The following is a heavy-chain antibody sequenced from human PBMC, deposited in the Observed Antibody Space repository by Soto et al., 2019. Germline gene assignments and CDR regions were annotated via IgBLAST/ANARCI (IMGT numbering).Heavy chain of an antibody. CDR3: ARVRGIVVVPAAIHNWFDP. Sequence: GGSLRLSCAASGFTFSSYAMHWVRQAPGKGLEWVAVISYDGSEKYYVDSVKGRFTISRDNAKNSLYLQMNSLRAEDTAVYYCARVRGIVVVPAAIHNWFDPWGQGTLVTVSS. V-gene: IGHV3-30*04. J-gene: IGHJ5*02. D-gene: IGHD2-2*01. CDR2: ISYDGSEK. CDR1: GFTFSSYA.